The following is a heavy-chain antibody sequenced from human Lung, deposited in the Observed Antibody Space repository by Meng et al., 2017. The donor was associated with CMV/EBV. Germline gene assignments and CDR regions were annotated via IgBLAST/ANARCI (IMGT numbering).Heavy chain of an antibody. Sequence: SXVASGFSFSNYGLNWVRQAPGKGLEWVAVIWYDGSDKYYIDSVKGRFTISRDNSKNTLHLQMNNLRAEDTAVYYCAKDLRGFNTGSNPGGYGMDVWXQGTTVTVSS. CDR1: GFSFSNYG. V-gene: IGHV3-33*06. CDR3: AKDLRGFNTGSNPGGYGMDV. J-gene: IGHJ6*02. D-gene: IGHD1-1*01. CDR2: IWYDGSDK.